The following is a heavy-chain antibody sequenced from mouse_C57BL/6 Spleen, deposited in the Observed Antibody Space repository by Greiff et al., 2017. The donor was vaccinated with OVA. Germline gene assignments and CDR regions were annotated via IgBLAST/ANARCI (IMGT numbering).Heavy chain of an antibody. V-gene: IGHV14-4*01. CDR1: GFNIKDDY. Sequence: EVKLQESGAELVRPGASVKLSCTASGFNIKDDYMHWVKQRPEQGLEWIGWIDPENGDTEYASKFQGKATITADTSSNTAYLQLSSLTSEDTAVYYCTARFLYYYGSSYVTYFDYWGQGTTLTVSS. D-gene: IGHD1-1*01. J-gene: IGHJ2*01. CDR3: TARFLYYYGSSYVTYFDY. CDR2: IDPENGDT.